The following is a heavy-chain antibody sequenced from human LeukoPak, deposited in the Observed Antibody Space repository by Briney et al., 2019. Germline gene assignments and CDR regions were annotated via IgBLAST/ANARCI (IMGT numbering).Heavy chain of an antibody. J-gene: IGHJ4*02. CDR3: ARDLGVRGVMDY. D-gene: IGHD3-10*01. V-gene: IGHV3-30-3*01. Sequence: GRSLRLSCAASGFTFSSYAMHWVRQAPGKGLEWVAVISYVGSNKYYADSVKGRFTISRDNSKNTLYLQMNSLRAEDTAVYYCARDLGVRGVMDYWGQGTLVTVSS. CDR2: ISYVGSNK. CDR1: GFTFSSYA.